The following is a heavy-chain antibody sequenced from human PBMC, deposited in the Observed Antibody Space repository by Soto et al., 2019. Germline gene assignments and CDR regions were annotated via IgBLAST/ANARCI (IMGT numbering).Heavy chain of an antibody. J-gene: IGHJ6*02. CDR1: GYTFTSYG. CDR2: ISAYNGNT. CDR3: ARFYYDSSGYYYPFYYYYGMDV. D-gene: IGHD3-22*01. Sequence: QVQLVQSGAEVKKPGASVKVSCKASGYTFTSYGISWVRQAPGQGLEWMGWISAYNGNTNYAQKLQGRATMTTDTSTSTAYMELRSLRSDDTAVYYCARFYYDSSGYYYPFYYYYGMDVWGQGTTVTVSS. V-gene: IGHV1-18*04.